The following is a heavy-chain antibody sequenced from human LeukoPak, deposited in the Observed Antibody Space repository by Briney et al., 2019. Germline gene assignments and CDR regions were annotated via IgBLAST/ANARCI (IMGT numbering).Heavy chain of an antibody. J-gene: IGHJ6*03. V-gene: IGHV1-69*05. Sequence: GASVKVSCKASGGTFSSYDISWVRQAPGQGLEWMGGIIPIFGTANYAQKFQGRVTITTDESTSTAYMELSSLRSEDTAVYYCASPRPWMDYSNYTYYYYYMDVWGKGTTVTVSS. CDR3: ASPRPWMDYSNYTYYYYYMDV. D-gene: IGHD4-11*01. CDR1: GGTFSSYD. CDR2: IIPIFGTA.